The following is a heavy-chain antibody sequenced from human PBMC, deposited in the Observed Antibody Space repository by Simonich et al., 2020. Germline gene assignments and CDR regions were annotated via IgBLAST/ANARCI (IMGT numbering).Heavy chain of an antibody. D-gene: IGHD2-21*02. J-gene: IGHJ4*02. CDR3: ARDGERYCGGDCYSYFDY. V-gene: IGHV3-30*07. CDR1: GFTFSSYA. CDR2: ISYEGSNK. Sequence: QVQLVESGGGVVQPGRSLRLSCAASGFTFSSYAMHWVRQAPGKGLEWVAVISYEGSNKYYADPVKGRFTISRDNSKNTLYLQMNSLRAEDTAVYYCARDGERYCGGDCYSYFDYWGQGTLVTVSS.